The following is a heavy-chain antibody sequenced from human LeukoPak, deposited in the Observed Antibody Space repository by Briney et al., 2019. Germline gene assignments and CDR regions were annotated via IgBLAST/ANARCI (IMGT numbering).Heavy chain of an antibody. CDR2: IKEDGSEK. CDR3: ARGGSLYFDQ. J-gene: IGHJ4*02. V-gene: IGHV3-7*04. Sequence: GGSLRLSCAASGFTFSTYWMTWVRQASGKGLEWLAKIKEDGSEKYYVDSVKGRCTISRDNAKNSLYLQMNSLRAEDTAVYYCARGGSLYFDQWGQGTLVTVSS. D-gene: IGHD3-16*01. CDR1: GFTFSTYW.